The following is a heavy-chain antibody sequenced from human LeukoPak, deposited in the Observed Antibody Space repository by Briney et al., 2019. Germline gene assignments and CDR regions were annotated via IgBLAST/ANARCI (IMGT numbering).Heavy chain of an antibody. CDR2: IFSSGST. J-gene: IGHJ5*02. D-gene: IGHD2/OR15-2a*01. CDR1: GGSITGYY. Sequence: SETLSLTCTVSGGSITGYYWSWIRQPPGKGLEWVGYIFSSGSTNYNPSLKSRVTISLDTSKSQFSLKLISVTASDTAVYYCARLAKFLTTYYPTPWGQGTLVTVSS. V-gene: IGHV4-59*08. CDR3: ARLAKFLTTYYPTP.